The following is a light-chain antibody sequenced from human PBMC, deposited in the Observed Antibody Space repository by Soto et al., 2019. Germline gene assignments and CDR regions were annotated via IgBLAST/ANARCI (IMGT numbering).Light chain of an antibody. CDR1: SSDVGYYDY. Sequence: QSVLTQPASVSGSPGQSITISCTGTSSDVGYYDYVSWYQQHPDKAPKLMIYEVSNRPSGVSNRFSGSKSGNTASLTISGLQAEDEADYYCSSYTTSSTYVFGTGTKVTV. CDR2: EVS. CDR3: SSYTTSSTYV. V-gene: IGLV2-14*01. J-gene: IGLJ1*01.